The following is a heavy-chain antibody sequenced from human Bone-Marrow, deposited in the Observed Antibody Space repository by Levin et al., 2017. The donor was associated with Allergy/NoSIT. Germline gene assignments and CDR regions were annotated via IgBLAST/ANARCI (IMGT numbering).Heavy chain of an antibody. CDR1: GFPFSNYI. D-gene: IGHD5-12*01. CDR2: INAGNGNT. V-gene: IGHV1-3*01. CDR3: ARVWDGGYEKWFDP. Sequence: ASVKVSCKASGFPFSNYIIHWVRQAPGQSLEWLGWINAGNGNTRYSQKFQDRVSITRETSANTAYVELTSLTSEDTAIYYCARVWDGGYEKWFDPWGQGTLVIVSS. J-gene: IGHJ5*02.